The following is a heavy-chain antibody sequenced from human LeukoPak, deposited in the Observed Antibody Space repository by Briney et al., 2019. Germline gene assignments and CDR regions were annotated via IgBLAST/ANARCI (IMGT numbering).Heavy chain of an antibody. Sequence: GGSLRLSFAASGFTFDDYAMHWVRQAPGKGLEWVSGISWNSGSIGYADSVKGRFTISRDNAKNSLYLQMNSLRAEDTALYYCAKDMEGQLWLVAFDIWGQGTMVTVSS. D-gene: IGHD5-18*01. CDR1: GFTFDDYA. CDR2: ISWNSGSI. CDR3: AKDMEGQLWLVAFDI. J-gene: IGHJ3*02. V-gene: IGHV3-9*01.